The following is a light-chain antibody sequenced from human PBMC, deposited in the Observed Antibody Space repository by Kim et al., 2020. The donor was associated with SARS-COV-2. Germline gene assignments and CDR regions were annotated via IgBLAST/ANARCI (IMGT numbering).Light chain of an antibody. Sequence: VALRQTARITCGGNNIGSKNVHWYQQKPGQAPVVVIYRDNNRPSGIPERFSGSNSGNTATLTISRAQAGDEADYYYQVWDSSTGVFGGGTQLTVL. CDR2: RDN. J-gene: IGLJ3*02. V-gene: IGLV3-9*01. CDR1: NIGSKN. CDR3: QVWDSSTGV.